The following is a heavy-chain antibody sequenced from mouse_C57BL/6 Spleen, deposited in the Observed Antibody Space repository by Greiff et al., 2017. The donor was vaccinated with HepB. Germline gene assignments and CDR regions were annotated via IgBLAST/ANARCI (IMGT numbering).Heavy chain of an antibody. CDR2: IYPRSGNT. CDR3: AREEDGYYGNYFDY. J-gene: IGHJ2*01. D-gene: IGHD2-3*01. CDR1: GYTFTSYG. V-gene: IGHV1-81*01. Sequence: QVQLKQSGAELARPGASVKLSCKASGYTFTSYGISWVKQRTGQGLEWIGEIYPRSGNTYYNEKFKGKATLTADKSSSTAYMELRSLTSEDSAVYFCAREEDGYYGNYFDYWGQGTTLTVSS.